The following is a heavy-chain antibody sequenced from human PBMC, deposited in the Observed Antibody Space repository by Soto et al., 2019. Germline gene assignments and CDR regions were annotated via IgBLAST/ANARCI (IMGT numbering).Heavy chain of an antibody. Sequence: ASVKVSCKASGGTFSSYTISWVRQAPGQGLEWMGRIIPILGIANYAQKFQGRVTITADKSTSTAYMELSSLRSEDTAVYYCARGRRGDPTTPNTIFCVVHHYYMDVWAKGTTVTVSS. V-gene: IGHV1-69*02. D-gene: IGHD3-3*01. CDR3: ARGRRGDPTTPNTIFCVVHHYYMDV. J-gene: IGHJ6*03. CDR2: IIPILGIA. CDR1: GGTFSSYT.